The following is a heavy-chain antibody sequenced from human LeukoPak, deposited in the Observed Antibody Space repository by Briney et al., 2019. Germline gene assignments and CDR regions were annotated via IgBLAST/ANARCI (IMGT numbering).Heavy chain of an antibody. J-gene: IGHJ4*02. CDR1: GDSISTYY. CDR3: ARVRDGYNWFDY. V-gene: IGHV4-59*01. Sequence: SVTLSLTCTVSGDSISTYYWTWIRQPPGKGLEWIGYIYYSGSTNYNPSLKSRVTISVDTSKNQFSLKLSSVTAADTAVYYCARVRDGYNWFDYWGQGTLVTVSS. CDR2: IYYSGST. D-gene: IGHD5-24*01.